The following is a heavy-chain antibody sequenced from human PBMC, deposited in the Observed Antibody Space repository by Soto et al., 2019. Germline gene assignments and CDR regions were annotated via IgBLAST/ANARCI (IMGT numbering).Heavy chain of an antibody. CDR3: ARGSPYSSGWYGVYFDY. Sequence: SVKVSCKASGFTFTSSAVQWVRQARGQRLEWIGWIVVGSGNTNYAQRFQERVTITRDMSTSTAYMELSSLRSEDTAVYYCARGSPYSSGWYGVYFDYWGQGTLVTVSS. V-gene: IGHV1-58*01. CDR1: GFTFTSSA. D-gene: IGHD6-19*01. J-gene: IGHJ4*02. CDR2: IVVGSGNT.